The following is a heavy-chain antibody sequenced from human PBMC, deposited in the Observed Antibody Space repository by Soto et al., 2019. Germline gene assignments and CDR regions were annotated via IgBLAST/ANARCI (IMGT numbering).Heavy chain of an antibody. CDR1: GYTFTSYG. D-gene: IGHD3-3*01. CDR3: ARFAQNYDFWSGYSIIGPLYGMDV. CDR2: ISAYNGNT. V-gene: IGHV1-18*01. Sequence: QVQLVQSGAEVKKPGTSVKVSCKASGYTFTSYGLSWVRQAPGQGLEWMGWISAYNGNTNYAQKLQGRVTMTTDTSTSTAYMELRSLRSDDTAVYYCARFAQNYDFWSGYSIIGPLYGMDVWGQGTTVTVSS. J-gene: IGHJ6*02.